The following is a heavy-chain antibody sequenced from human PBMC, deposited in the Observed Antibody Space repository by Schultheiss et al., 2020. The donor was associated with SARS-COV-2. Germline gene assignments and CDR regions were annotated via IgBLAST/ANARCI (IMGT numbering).Heavy chain of an antibody. CDR2: IHYSGST. Sequence: SETLSLTCTVSGGSISSYYWSWIRQPPGKGLEWIGYIHYSGSTKNNPSLKSRVTISVDTSKNQFSLKLSSVTAADTAVYYCARDRGGSGWSHYYYYGMDVWGQGTTVTVSS. J-gene: IGHJ6*02. V-gene: IGHV4-59*01. D-gene: IGHD6-19*01. CDR1: GGSISSYY. CDR3: ARDRGGSGWSHYYYYGMDV.